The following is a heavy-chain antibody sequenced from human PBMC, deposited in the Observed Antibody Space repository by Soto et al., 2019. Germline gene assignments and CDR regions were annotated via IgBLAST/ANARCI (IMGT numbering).Heavy chain of an antibody. Sequence: NPSETLSLTCAVYGGSFSGYYWSWIRQPPGKGLEWIGEINHSGSTNYNPSLKSRVTISVDTSKNQFSLKLSSVTAADTAVYYCARRRSSYYYYYGMDVWGQGTTV. V-gene: IGHV4-34*01. CDR1: GGSFSGYY. D-gene: IGHD3-10*01. J-gene: IGHJ6*02. CDR3: ARRRSSYYYYYGMDV. CDR2: INHSGST.